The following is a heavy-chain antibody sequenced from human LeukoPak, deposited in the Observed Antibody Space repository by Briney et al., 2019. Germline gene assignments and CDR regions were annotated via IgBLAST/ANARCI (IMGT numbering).Heavy chain of an antibody. Sequence: PSETLSLTCTVSGYPISSGYYWGWSRQPPGKGLEWLASIYHSGTIYYNPSLKSRVTISVDTSKNQFSLKLTSVTAADTAVYYCARGLGRQQLVSPFDYWGQGTLVTVSS. CDR2: IYHSGTI. V-gene: IGHV4-38-2*02. D-gene: IGHD6-13*01. CDR1: GYPISSGYY. J-gene: IGHJ4*02. CDR3: ARGLGRQQLVSPFDY.